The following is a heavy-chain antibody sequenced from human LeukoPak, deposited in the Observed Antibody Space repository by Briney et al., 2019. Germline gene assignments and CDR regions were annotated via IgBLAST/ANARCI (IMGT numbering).Heavy chain of an antibody. Sequence: PSETLSLTCAAYGGSFSGYYWSWIRQPPGKGLEWIGEINHSGGTNYNPYLKSRVTISVDTSKSQFSLKLSSVTAADTAVYYCARGRVVVVAATCHYFDYWGQGTLVTVSS. J-gene: IGHJ4*02. CDR1: GGSFSGYY. CDR2: INHSGGT. V-gene: IGHV4-34*01. CDR3: ARGRVVVVAATCHYFDY. D-gene: IGHD2-15*01.